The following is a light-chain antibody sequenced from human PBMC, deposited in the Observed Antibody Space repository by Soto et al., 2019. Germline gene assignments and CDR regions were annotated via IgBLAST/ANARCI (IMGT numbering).Light chain of an antibody. V-gene: IGLV2-8*01. J-gene: IGLJ1*01. CDR1: SSDVGGYNY. CDR3: KSYAGSNTYV. CDR2: EVV. Sequence: QYVLTQPPSASGSPGQSVAISCTGTSSDVGGYNYVSWYQQHPGKAPRLIIYEVVQRPSGVPDRFSGSKSGNTASLTVSGLQAADEADYFCKSYAGSNTYVFGSGTKVTVL.